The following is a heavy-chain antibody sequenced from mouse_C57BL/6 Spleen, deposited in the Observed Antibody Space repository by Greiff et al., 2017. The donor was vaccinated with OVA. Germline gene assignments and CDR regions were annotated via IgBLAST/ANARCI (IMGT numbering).Heavy chain of an antibody. D-gene: IGHD1-1*02. CDR1: GYAFTNYL. V-gene: IGHV1-54*01. CDR2: INPGSGGT. Sequence: VQLQQSGAELVRPGTSVKVSCKASGYAFTNYLIEWVKQRPGQGLEWIGVINPGSGGTNYNEKFKGKATLTADKSSSTAYMQLSSLTSEDSAVYCCARSGNFDYWGQGTTLTVSS. CDR3: ARSGNFDY. J-gene: IGHJ2*01.